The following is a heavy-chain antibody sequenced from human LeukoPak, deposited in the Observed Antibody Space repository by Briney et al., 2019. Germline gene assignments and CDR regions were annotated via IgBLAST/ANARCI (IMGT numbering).Heavy chain of an antibody. CDR1: GDSISSNTYY. CDR2: IYYRGST. Sequence: SETLSLTCTVSGDSISSNTYYWGWIRQPPGKGLEWIGTIYYRGSTHYNPSLKSRVTISVDTSKNHFSLNLYSVTAADTAVYYCARDGLERAGFDYWGQGTLVTVSS. CDR3: ARDGLERAGFDY. J-gene: IGHJ4*02. V-gene: IGHV4-39*07. D-gene: IGHD1-1*01.